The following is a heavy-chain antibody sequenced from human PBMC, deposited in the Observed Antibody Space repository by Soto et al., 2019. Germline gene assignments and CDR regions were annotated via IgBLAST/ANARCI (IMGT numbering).Heavy chain of an antibody. CDR1: GGTFSTYA. J-gene: IGHJ6*02. D-gene: IGHD2-15*01. CDR2: IIPIFGTA. Sequence: QVQLVQSGAEVKKPGSSVKVSCKSSGGTFSTYAISWVRQAPGQGLEWMGGIIPIFGTANYAQKFQGRVTITGDESTTTAYMELISLRSEDTAVYYCARDEMVVATGSRTWHYYYGMDVWGQGTTVTVSS. V-gene: IGHV1-69*12. CDR3: ARDEMVVATGSRTWHYYYGMDV.